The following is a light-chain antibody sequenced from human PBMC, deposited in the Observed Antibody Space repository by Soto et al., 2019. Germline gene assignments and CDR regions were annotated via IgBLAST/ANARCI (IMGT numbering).Light chain of an antibody. V-gene: IGLV2-14*01. CDR2: NVS. CDR3: SSFTSTNTVL. Sequence: QSVLTQPASVSGSPGQSITISCTGTSSDVGGYNYVSWYQQHPDKAPKLMIYNVSNRPSGVSNRFSGSKSGNTASLTISGLQAEDEGHYYCSSFTSTNTVLFGGGTKLTVL. J-gene: IGLJ2*01. CDR1: SSDVGGYNY.